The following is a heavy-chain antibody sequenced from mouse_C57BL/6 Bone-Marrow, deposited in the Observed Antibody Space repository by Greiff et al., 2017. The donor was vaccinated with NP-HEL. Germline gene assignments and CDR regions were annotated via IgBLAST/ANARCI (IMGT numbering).Heavy chain of an antibody. CDR2: IWSGGST. CDR3: ARGWLLLYWYFDV. D-gene: IGHD2-3*01. V-gene: IGHV2-2*01. Sequence: QVQLQQSGPGLVQPSQSLSISCTASGFSLTSYGVHWVRQSPGKGLEWLGVIWSGGSTDYNAAFISRLSISKDNSKSQVFLKMNSLQADDTAIYYCARGWLLLYWYFDVWGTGTTVTVSS. J-gene: IGHJ1*03. CDR1: GFSLTSYG.